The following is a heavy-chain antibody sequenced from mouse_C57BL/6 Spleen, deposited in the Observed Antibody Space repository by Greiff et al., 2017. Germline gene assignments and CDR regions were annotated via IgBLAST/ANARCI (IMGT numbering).Heavy chain of an antibody. Sequence: EVKVEESGGGLVQPGGTMKLSCVASGFTFRNYWMNWVRQSPEKGLEWVAQIRLKSDNYATHYAESVKGRFTISRDDSKSSVYLQMNNLRAEDTGIYYCTRSYYSNYAWFAYWGEGTLVTVFA. V-gene: IGHV6-3*01. CDR3: TRSYYSNYAWFAY. J-gene: IGHJ3*01. CDR2: IRLKSDNYAT. D-gene: IGHD2-5*01. CDR1: GFTFRNYW.